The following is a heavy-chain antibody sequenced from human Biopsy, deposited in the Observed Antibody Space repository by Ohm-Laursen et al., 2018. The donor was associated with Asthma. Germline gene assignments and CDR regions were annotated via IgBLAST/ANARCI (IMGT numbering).Heavy chain of an antibody. D-gene: IGHD5-24*01. V-gene: IGHV3-53*01. CDR1: GFTVSTNG. Sequence: SLRLSCAASGFTVSTNGMSWVRQPPGKGLEWVSVIYSGGGTYYADSVQGRVTISRDNSKNTLDLQMNSLREEDTAVYYCVRDGTDDAFDIWGQGSLVIVSS. CDR2: IYSGGGT. CDR3: VRDGTDDAFDI. J-gene: IGHJ4*02.